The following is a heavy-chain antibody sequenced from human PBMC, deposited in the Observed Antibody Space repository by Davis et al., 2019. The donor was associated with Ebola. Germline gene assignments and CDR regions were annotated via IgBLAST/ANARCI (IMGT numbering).Heavy chain of an antibody. CDR2: INHSGST. CDR1: GGSFSGYY. Sequence: MPSETLSLTCAVYGGSFSGYYWSWIRQPPGKGLEWIGEINHSGSTNYNPSLKSRVTISVDTSKNQFSLKLSSVTAADTAVYYCARDSSGRGTFDYWGQGTLVTVSS. J-gene: IGHJ4*02. V-gene: IGHV4-34*01. D-gene: IGHD6-19*01. CDR3: ARDSSGRGTFDY.